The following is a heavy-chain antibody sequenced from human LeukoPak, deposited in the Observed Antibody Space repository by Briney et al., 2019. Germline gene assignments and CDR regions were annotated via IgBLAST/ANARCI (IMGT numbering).Heavy chain of an antibody. J-gene: IGHJ4*02. D-gene: IGHD3-22*01. CDR3: ARDRQNYYDSLGTDY. Sequence: GSSVKVSCKASGGTFSSYAISWVRQAPGQGLEWMGGIIPIFGTANYAQKLQGRVTMTTDTSTSTAYMELRSLRSDDTAVYYCARDRQNYYDSLGTDYWGQGTLVTVSS. CDR2: IIPIFGTA. V-gene: IGHV1-69*05. CDR1: GGTFSSYA.